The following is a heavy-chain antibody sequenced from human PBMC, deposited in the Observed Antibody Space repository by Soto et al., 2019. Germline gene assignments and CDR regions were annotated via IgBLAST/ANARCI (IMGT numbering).Heavy chain of an antibody. V-gene: IGHV1-24*01. D-gene: IGHD3-3*01. Sequence: ASVKVSCKVSGYTLTELSMHWVRQAPGKGLERMGGFDPEDGKTVYAQKFQGRVTTTEDTSTDTAYMELSSLRSEDTAVYYCATDRFRFLEWLPPHAFNIWGQGTMVTVSS. CDR3: ATDRFRFLEWLPPHAFNI. CDR1: GYTLTELS. J-gene: IGHJ3*02. CDR2: FDPEDGKT.